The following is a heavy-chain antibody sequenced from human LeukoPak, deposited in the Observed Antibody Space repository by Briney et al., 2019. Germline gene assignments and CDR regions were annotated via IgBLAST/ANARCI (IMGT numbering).Heavy chain of an antibody. CDR1: GGSISSYY. CDR3: ARDRGWELFDY. J-gene: IGHJ4*02. D-gene: IGHD1-7*01. V-gene: IGHV4-59*01. CDR2: IYYSGIT. Sequence: PSETLSLTCTVSGGSISSYYWSWIRLPPGKGLEWIGFIYYSGITNYNPSLKTRVTMSLDTSKNQFSLKLSSVTAADTAVYYCARDRGWELFDYWGQGTLVTVSS.